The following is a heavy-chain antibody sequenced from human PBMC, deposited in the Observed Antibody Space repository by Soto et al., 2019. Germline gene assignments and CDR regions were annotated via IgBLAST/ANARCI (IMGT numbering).Heavy chain of an antibody. D-gene: IGHD3-3*01. CDR2: ISKSGDGI. V-gene: IGHV3-23*01. Sequence: GGSLRLSCAVSGFTFSNHAMSWVRQAPGKGLEKVSVISKSGDGIYNADSVKGRFTISRDNSKDTLYLQMNSLRAEDTAVYYCAASSRYYDFWSGYFGDFDYWGQGTLVTVSS. CDR1: GFTFSNHA. CDR3: AASSRYYDFWSGYFGDFDY. J-gene: IGHJ4*02.